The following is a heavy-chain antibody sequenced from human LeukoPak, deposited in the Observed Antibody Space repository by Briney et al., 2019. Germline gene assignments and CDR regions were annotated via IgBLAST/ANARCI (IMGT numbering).Heavy chain of an antibody. CDR3: ARDTAMVFSRYYYYYGMDV. V-gene: IGHV1-69*13. CDR2: IIPIFGTA. CDR1: GGTFSSYA. Sequence: ASVKVSCKASGGTFSSYAISWVRQAPGQGLEWMGGIIPIFGTANYAQKFQGRVTITEDESTSTAYMELSSLRSEDTAVYYCARDTAMVFSRYYYYYGMDVWGQGTTVTVSS. J-gene: IGHJ6*02. D-gene: IGHD5-18*01.